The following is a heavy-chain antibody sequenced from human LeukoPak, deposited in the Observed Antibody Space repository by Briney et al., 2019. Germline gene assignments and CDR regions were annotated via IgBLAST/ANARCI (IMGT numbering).Heavy chain of an antibody. V-gene: IGHV3-9*01. Sequence: GGSLRLSCAASGFTFDDYAMHWVRQAPGKGLEWVSGISWNSGSIGYADSVKGRFTISRDNAKNSLYLQMNSLRAEDTALYYCAKDSSAAAAGFTLADYWGQGTLVTVSS. CDR1: GFTFDDYA. J-gene: IGHJ4*02. CDR2: ISWNSGSI. CDR3: AKDSSAAAAGFTLADY. D-gene: IGHD6-13*01.